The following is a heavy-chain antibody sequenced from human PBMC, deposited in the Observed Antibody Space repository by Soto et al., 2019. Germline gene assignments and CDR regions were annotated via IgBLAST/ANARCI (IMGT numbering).Heavy chain of an antibody. CDR3: ASSYGDSMVDY. D-gene: IGHD4-17*01. Sequence: PSETLSLTCTVSGGSISSGGYDWSWIRQHPGKGLEWIGYIYYSGSTYYNPSLKSRVTISVDTSKNQFSLKLSSVTAADTAVYYCASSYGDSMVDYWGQGTLVTVSS. J-gene: IGHJ4*02. CDR1: GGSISSGGYD. CDR2: IYYSGST. V-gene: IGHV4-31*03.